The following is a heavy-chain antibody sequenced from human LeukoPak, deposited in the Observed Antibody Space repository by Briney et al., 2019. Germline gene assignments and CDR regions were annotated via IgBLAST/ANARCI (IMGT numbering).Heavy chain of an antibody. Sequence: QSGGSLRLSCAASGFTSSSYWMSWVRQAPGKGLEWVSYISSSSSTIYYADSVKGRFTISRDNAKNSLYLQMHSLRAEDTAVYYCARDLTDYYYMDVWGKGNTVTVSS. J-gene: IGHJ6*03. CDR1: GFTSSSYW. V-gene: IGHV3-48*01. CDR3: ARDLTDYYYMDV. CDR2: ISSSSSTI.